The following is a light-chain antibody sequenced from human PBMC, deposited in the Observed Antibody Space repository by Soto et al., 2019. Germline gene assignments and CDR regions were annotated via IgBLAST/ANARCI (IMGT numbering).Light chain of an antibody. CDR3: QHYNDWPPKQYT. V-gene: IGKV3-15*01. CDR1: QSVSSY. Sequence: EIVMTQSPATLSVSPGERATLSCRASQSVSSYLAWYQQKTGQAPRLLIYDASTRATGIPARFSGSGSGTEFTLTISSLQSEDFAVYYCQHYNDWPPKQYTFGQGTKLEIK. CDR2: DAS. J-gene: IGKJ2*01.